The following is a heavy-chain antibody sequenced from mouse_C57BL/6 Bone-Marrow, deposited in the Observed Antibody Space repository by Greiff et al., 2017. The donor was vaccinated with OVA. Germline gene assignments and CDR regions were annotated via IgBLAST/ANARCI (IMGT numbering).Heavy chain of an antibody. CDR2: IDPETGGT. CDR1: GYTFTDYE. Sequence: VKLQESGAELVRPGASVTLSCKASGYTFTDYEMHWVKQTPVHGLEWIGAIDPETGGTAYNQKFKGKAILTADKSSSTAYMELRSLTSEDSAVYYCTRGYGSFDYWGQGTTLTVSS. J-gene: IGHJ2*01. V-gene: IGHV1-15*01. D-gene: IGHD1-1*01. CDR3: TRGYGSFDY.